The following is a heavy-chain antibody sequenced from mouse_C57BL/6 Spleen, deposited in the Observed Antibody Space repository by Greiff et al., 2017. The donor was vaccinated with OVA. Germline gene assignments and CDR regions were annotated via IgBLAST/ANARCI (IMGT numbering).Heavy chain of an antibody. V-gene: IGHV1-62-2*01. CDR3: ARHKKGVYSIYEAWCAY. CDR2: FYPGSGSI. J-gene: IGHJ3*01. Sequence: VQLQQSGAELVKPGASVKLSCKASGYTFTEYTIHWVKQRSGQGLEWIGWFYPGSGSIKYNEKFKDKATLTADKSSSTVYRELSRLTSVDSAVYFCARHKKGVYSIYEAWCAYWGQGTLVTVSA. CDR1: GYTFTEYT. D-gene: IGHD2-5*01.